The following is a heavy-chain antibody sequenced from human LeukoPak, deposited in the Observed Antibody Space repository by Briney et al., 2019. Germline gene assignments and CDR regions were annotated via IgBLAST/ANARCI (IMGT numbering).Heavy chain of an antibody. CDR1: GYTFTSYY. CDR3: ARDWTSSLDY. J-gene: IGHJ4*02. CDR2: INPTGGST. D-gene: IGHD3/OR15-3a*01. V-gene: IGHV1-46*01. Sequence: GASVTDSCKASGYTFTSYYMHWVRQAPGQGLEWMGIINPTGGSTDYAQKFQGRVTITRDTSTSTVYLELSSLRSEDTAVYYCARDWTSSLDYWGQATLVTVCS.